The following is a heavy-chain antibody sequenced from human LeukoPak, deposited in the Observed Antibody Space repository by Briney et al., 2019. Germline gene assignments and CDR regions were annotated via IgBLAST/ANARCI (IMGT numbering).Heavy chain of an antibody. Sequence: VASVKVSCKASGGTFSSYAISWVRQAPGQGLEWMGGIIPIFGTANYAQKFQGRVMITADESTSTAYMELSSLRSEDTAVYYWARGFDFTGPFDYWGQGTLVTVSS. V-gene: IGHV1-69*13. CDR1: GGTFSSYA. J-gene: IGHJ4*02. CDR3: ARGFDFTGPFDY. CDR2: IIPIFGTA. D-gene: IGHD3-10*01.